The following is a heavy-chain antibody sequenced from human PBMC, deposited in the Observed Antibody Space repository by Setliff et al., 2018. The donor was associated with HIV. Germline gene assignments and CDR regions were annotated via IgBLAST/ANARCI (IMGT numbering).Heavy chain of an antibody. CDR2: IIPIFGTA. D-gene: IGHD6-19*01. J-gene: IGHJ6*02. Sequence: SVKVSCKASGGTFSSNAISWVRQAPGQGLEWMGGIIPIFGTANYAQKFQGRVTITADESTSTVYMELSSLRSEDTAIYYCARPAVLISTDYYYYMDVWGQETTVTVSS. V-gene: IGHV1-69*13. CDR1: GGTFSSNA. CDR3: ARPAVLISTDYYYYMDV.